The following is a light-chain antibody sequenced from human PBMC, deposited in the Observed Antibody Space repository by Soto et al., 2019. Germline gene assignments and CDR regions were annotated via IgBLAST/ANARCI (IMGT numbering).Light chain of an antibody. V-gene: IGKV2-30*01. CDR1: QSLLYSDGKTF. Sequence: EVVMTQSPLSLPVTLGQPASIFCRSSQSLLYSDGKTFLTWFHQRPGQAPRRLIYEVSNRDSGVPDRFSGSGSGTDFTLKISRVEAEDVGVYYCMPGTHSPLTFGGGTKVEIK. J-gene: IGKJ4*01. CDR2: EVS. CDR3: MPGTHSPLT.